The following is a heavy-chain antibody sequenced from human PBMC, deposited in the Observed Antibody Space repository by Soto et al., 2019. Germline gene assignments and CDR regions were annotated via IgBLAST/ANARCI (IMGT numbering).Heavy chain of an antibody. CDR3: ARGFGYSSSGHDY. CDR1: GGSISSYY. J-gene: IGHJ4*02. CDR2: IYYSGST. D-gene: IGHD6-13*01. Sequence: PSETLSLTCTVSGGSISSYYWSWIRQPPGKGLEWIGYIYYSGSTNYNPSLKSRVTISVDTSKNQFSLKLSSVTAADTAVYYCARGFGYSSSGHDYWGQGTLVTV. V-gene: IGHV4-59*01.